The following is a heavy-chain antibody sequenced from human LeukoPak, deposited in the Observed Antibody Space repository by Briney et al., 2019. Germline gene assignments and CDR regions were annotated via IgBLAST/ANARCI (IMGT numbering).Heavy chain of an antibody. V-gene: IGHV1-2*02. CDR3: AREEWSSPVSAGNALDF. Sequence: ASVKVSCKASGYTFTSYDINWVRQAPGQGLEWMGWIKPDGGGTNYAQKFQGRVIVSRDTSINTAYMELTRLKSDDSAVYYCAREEWSSPVSAGNALDFWGQGTMVIVSS. CDR2: IKPDGGGT. CDR1: GYTFTSYD. J-gene: IGHJ3*01. D-gene: IGHD6-13*01.